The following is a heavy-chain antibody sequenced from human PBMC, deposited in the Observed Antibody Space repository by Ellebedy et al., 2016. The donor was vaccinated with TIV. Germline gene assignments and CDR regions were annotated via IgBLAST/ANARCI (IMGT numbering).Heavy chain of an antibody. CDR2: IIPIFGTA. CDR1: GGTFSSYA. D-gene: IGHD3-10*01. J-gene: IGHJ6*02. Sequence: ASVKVSCKASGGTFSSYAISWVRQAPGQGLEWMGGIIPIFGTANYAQKFQGRVTITADESTSTAYMELSSLRSEDTAVYYCARDYFRVTMVRGSSGPYGMDVWGQGTTVTVSS. V-gene: IGHV1-69*13. CDR3: ARDYFRVTMVRGSSGPYGMDV.